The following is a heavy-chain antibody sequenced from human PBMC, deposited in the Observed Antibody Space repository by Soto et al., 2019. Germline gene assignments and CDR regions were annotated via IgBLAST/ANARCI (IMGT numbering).Heavy chain of an antibody. V-gene: IGHV4-39*01. CDR1: GGSISSGDYY. Sequence: SETLSLSCTVSGGSISSGDYYWGWIRQPPGKGLEWIGTMSYSGSTYDNPSLKSRVTMSVDTSKNHFSLKLTSVTAADTAVYYCARHQRDYDYLWGSYRSGLVDYWGQGVLVTVSS. CDR3: ARHQRDYDYLWGSYRSGLVDY. J-gene: IGHJ4*02. D-gene: IGHD3-16*02. CDR2: MSYSGST.